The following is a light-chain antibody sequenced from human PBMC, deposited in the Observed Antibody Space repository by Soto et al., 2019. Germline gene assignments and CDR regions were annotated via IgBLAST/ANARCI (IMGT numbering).Light chain of an antibody. V-gene: IGLV1-40*01. CDR1: SSNIGAGYD. Sequence: QSVLTQPPSVSGAPGQRVTISCTGSSSNIGAGYDVHWYQQLPGTAPKLLIYGNSNRPSGVPDRFSGSKSGTSASLTITGLQAEHEADYYCQSYASSLSALFGGGTKLTVL. CDR2: GNS. J-gene: IGLJ3*02. CDR3: QSYASSLSAL.